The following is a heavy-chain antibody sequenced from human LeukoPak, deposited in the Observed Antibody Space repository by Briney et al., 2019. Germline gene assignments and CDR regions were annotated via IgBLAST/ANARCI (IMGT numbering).Heavy chain of an antibody. CDR2: ISAYNGNT. Sequence: ASVKVSCKASGYTFTGYYMHWVRQAPGQGLEWMGWISAYNGNTNYAQKLQGRVTMTTDTSTSTAYMELRSLRSDDTAVYYCASFDYYGSGSYYSHDAFDIWGQGTMVTVSS. D-gene: IGHD3-10*01. J-gene: IGHJ3*02. CDR1: GYTFTGYY. V-gene: IGHV1-18*04. CDR3: ASFDYYGSGSYYSHDAFDI.